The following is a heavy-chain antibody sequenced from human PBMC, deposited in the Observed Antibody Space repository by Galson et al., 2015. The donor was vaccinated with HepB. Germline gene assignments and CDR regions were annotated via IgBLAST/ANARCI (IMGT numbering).Heavy chain of an antibody. V-gene: IGHV3-23*01. D-gene: IGHD3-3*01. CDR2: ISGSGGST. Sequence: SLRLSCAASGFTFSSYAMSWVRQAPGKGLEWVSAISGSGGSTYYADSVKGRFTISRDNSKNTLYLQMNSLRAEDTAVYYCAKEPRQYYDFWSGPDWYFDLWGRGTLVTVSS. CDR3: AKEPRQYYDFWSGPDWYFDL. J-gene: IGHJ2*01. CDR1: GFTFSSYA.